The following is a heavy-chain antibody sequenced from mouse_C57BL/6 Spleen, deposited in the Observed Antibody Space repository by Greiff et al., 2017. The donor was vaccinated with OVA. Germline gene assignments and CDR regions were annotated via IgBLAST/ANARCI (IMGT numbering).Heavy chain of an antibody. CDR3: ARCGSYLCYFDY. V-gene: IGHV1-69*01. CDR1: GYTFTSYW. CDR2: IDPSDSYT. Sequence: QVQLQQPGAELVMPGASVKLSCKASGYTFTSYWMHWVKQRPGQGLEWIGEIDPSDSYTNYNQKFKGKSTLTVDKSSSTAYMQLSSLTSEDSAVYYCARCGSYLCYFDYWGQGTTLTVSS. D-gene: IGHD1-1*02. J-gene: IGHJ2*01.